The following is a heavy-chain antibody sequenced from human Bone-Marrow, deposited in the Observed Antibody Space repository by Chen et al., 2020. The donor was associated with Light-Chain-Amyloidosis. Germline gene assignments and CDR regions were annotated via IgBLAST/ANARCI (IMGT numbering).Heavy chain of an antibody. CDR3: ARAPPYDSGTSGLDY. CDR1: GHLITDGSY. Sequence: QLQLQESGPGLVQPSETLSLTCVASGHLITDGSYWGWIRQPPGKGLGWIGNVYHTGDAHYNASLESRVTISVDTSKNQFSLKLTSVTAEDTAVYYCARAPPYDSGTSGLDYWGQGTLVIVSS. V-gene: IGHV4-38-2*01. J-gene: IGHJ4*02. CDR2: VYHTGDA. D-gene: IGHD3-10*01.